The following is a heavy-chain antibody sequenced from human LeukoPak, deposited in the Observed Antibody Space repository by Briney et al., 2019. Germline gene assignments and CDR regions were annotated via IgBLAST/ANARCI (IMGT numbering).Heavy chain of an antibody. Sequence: GGSLRLSCAASGFTFSSYGMHWVRQAPGKGLEWVAVIWYDGSNKYYADSVKGRFTISRDNSKNTLYLQMNSLRAEDTAVYYCARDPVFDFWSGYCLDYWGQGTLVTVSS. J-gene: IGHJ4*02. CDR2: IWYDGSNK. V-gene: IGHV3-33*01. CDR3: ARDPVFDFWSGYCLDY. CDR1: GFTFSSYG. D-gene: IGHD3-3*01.